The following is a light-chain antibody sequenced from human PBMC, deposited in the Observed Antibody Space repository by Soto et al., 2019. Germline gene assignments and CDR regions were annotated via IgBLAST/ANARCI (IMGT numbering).Light chain of an antibody. CDR2: DAS. CDR1: QSVSSY. V-gene: IGKV3-20*01. J-gene: IGKJ1*01. Sequence: EVGLTQSQATLSLSPGERATPSCRASQSVSSYLAWYQHKPGQAPRLLIYDASTRASGVPDRFSGSGSGTEFTLTISRLEPEDFAVYYCQQYGTSPQTFGQGTMVDI. CDR3: QQYGTSPQT.